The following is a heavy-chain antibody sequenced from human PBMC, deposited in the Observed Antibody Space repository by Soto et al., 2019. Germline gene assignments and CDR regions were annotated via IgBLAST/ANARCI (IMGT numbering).Heavy chain of an antibody. D-gene: IGHD6-13*01. Sequence: PGGSLRLSCAASGFTFSSYWMSWVRQAPGKGLEWVANIKQDGSEKYYVDSVKGRFTISRDNAKNSLYLQMNSLRAEDTAVYYCARVVPGIAAAGEMDVWGQGTTVTVSS. V-gene: IGHV3-7*05. J-gene: IGHJ6*02. CDR2: IKQDGSEK. CDR3: ARVVPGIAAAGEMDV. CDR1: GFTFSSYW.